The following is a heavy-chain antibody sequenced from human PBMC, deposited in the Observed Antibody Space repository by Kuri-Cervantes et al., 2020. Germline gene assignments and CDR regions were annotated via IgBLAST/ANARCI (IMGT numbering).Heavy chain of an antibody. D-gene: IGHD2-15*01. CDR3: ARDRGIVVPDYYYYGMDV. Sequence: LRLSCTVSGGSISSGGYYWSWIRQHPGKGLEWIGYIYYSGSTYYNPSLKSRVTISVDTSKNQFSLKLSSVAAADTAVYYCARDRGIVVPDYYYYGMDVWGQGTTVTVSS. CDR2: IYYSGST. J-gene: IGHJ6*02. V-gene: IGHV4-31*03. CDR1: GGSISSGGYY.